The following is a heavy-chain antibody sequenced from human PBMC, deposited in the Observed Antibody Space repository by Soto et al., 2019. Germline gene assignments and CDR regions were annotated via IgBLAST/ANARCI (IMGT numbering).Heavy chain of an antibody. Sequence: SETLSLTCTVSGGSISSYYWSWIRQPPGKGLEWIGYIYYSGRTNYNPSLKSRVTISVDTSKNQFSLKLSSVTAADTAVYYCAREPDGYNPNFDYWGQGTLVTVSS. CDR3: AREPDGYNPNFDY. J-gene: IGHJ4*02. CDR2: IYYSGRT. V-gene: IGHV4-59*01. CDR1: GGSISSYY. D-gene: IGHD5-12*01.